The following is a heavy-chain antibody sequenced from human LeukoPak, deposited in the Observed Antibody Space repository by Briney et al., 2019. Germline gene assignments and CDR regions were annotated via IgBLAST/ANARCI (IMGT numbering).Heavy chain of an antibody. Sequence: GGSLRLSCAASGFTFSSYGMHWVRQAPGKGLEWVAVISYDGSNKYYADSVKGRFTISRDNSKNTLYLQMNSLRAEDTAVYYCAKDLRHYYYGSGSYIHWGQGTLVTVSS. J-gene: IGHJ4*02. V-gene: IGHV3-30*18. CDR3: AKDLRHYYYGSGSYIH. D-gene: IGHD3-10*01. CDR2: ISYDGSNK. CDR1: GFTFSSYG.